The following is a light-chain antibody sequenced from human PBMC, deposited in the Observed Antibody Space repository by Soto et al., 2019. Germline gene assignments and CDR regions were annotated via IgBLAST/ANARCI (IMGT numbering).Light chain of an antibody. CDR2: EGS. J-gene: IGLJ1*01. CDR3: CSYAGSSAYV. V-gene: IGLV2-23*01. Sequence: LTQPASVSGSPGQSIVTSCTGTSSDVGSYNLVAWYQQRPGKAPKLIIYEGSKRPSGVSNRFSGSKSGITASLTISGLQAEDEADYYCCSYAGSSAYVFGTGTKFTVL. CDR1: SSDVGSYNL.